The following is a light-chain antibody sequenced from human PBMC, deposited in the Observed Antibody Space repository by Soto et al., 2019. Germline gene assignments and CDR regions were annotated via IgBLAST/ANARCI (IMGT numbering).Light chain of an antibody. J-gene: IGKJ4*02. V-gene: IGKV1-12*01. CDR2: AAS. CDR1: QGISSW. CDR3: EQADSFPLT. Sequence: LMTQSPSSVYASVGDRVTITCRASQGISSWLAWYQQKPGKAPNLLRYAASSLHSGVPSRFSGSGSGTDFTLTISSLQPEDFAAYYCEQADSFPLTFGGGTKVEIK.